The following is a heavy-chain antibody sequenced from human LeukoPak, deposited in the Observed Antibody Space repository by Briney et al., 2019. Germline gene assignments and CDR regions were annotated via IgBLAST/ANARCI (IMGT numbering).Heavy chain of an antibody. Sequence: GASVKVSCKPSGYTFGTHWMHWVRQAPGQGLEWMAIINPSGGSTSYAQKFQGRVTMTRDMSTSTVYMELSSLRSEDTAVYYCARATYYYASSGYYLPDAFDIWGQGTMVTVSS. D-gene: IGHD3-22*01. V-gene: IGHV1-46*01. CDR3: ARATYYYASSGYYLPDAFDI. CDR1: GYTFGTHW. CDR2: INPSGGST. J-gene: IGHJ3*02.